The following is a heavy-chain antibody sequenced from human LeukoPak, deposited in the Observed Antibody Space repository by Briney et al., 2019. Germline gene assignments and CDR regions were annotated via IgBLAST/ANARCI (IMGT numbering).Heavy chain of an antibody. D-gene: IGHD7-27*01. CDR3: AKDRKLGMSWGFDY. CDR1: GFTFSSYG. V-gene: IGHV3-30*18. CDR2: ISYDGSNK. J-gene: IGHJ4*02. Sequence: GGSLRLSCAASGFTFSSYGMHWVRQAPGKGLEWVAVISYDGSNKYYADSVKGRFTISRDNSKNTLYLQMNSLRAEDTAVYYCAKDRKLGMSWGFDYWGQGTLVTVSS.